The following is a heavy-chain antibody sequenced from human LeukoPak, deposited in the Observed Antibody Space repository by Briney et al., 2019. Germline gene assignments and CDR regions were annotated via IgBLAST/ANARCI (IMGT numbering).Heavy chain of an antibody. CDR1: GFTFSDYY. D-gene: IGHD3-3*01. Sequence: GGSLRLSCAASGFTFSDYYMSWIRQAPGKGLEWVSYISSSGSTIYYADSVKGRFTISRDNAKNSLYPQMNSLRAEDTAVYYCARDQGTIFGVVIDYYGMDVWGQGTTVTVSS. V-gene: IGHV3-11*01. CDR2: ISSSGSTI. J-gene: IGHJ6*02. CDR3: ARDQGTIFGVVIDYYGMDV.